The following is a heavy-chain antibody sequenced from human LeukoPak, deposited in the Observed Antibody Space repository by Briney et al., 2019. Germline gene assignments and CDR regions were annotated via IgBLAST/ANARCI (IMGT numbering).Heavy chain of an antibody. CDR3: ASDIVATSGDF. CDR2: ISSAGRAI. J-gene: IGHJ4*02. Sequence: GGSLRLSCAASGFTFSSYEMNWVRQAPGKGLEWVSYISSAGRAIYYADSVQGRFTISRDNARNSLYLQMNGLRAEDTAVYYCASDIVATSGDFWGQGTLVTVSS. V-gene: IGHV3-48*03. CDR1: GFTFSSYE. D-gene: IGHD5-12*01.